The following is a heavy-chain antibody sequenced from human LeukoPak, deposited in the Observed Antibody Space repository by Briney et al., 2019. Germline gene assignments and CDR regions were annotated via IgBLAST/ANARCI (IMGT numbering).Heavy chain of an antibody. Sequence: SETLSLTCAVYGGSFSGYYWSWIRQPPGKGLEWIGYIYYTGSTEYHPSLKSRVTISLDTSKNQFSLKLTSVTAADTAVYYCARVYQSAEYYFDYWGQGNLVSVSS. CDR2: IYYTGST. CDR1: GGSFSGYY. J-gene: IGHJ4*02. V-gene: IGHV4-59*01. CDR3: ARVYQSAEYYFDY. D-gene: IGHD2-2*01.